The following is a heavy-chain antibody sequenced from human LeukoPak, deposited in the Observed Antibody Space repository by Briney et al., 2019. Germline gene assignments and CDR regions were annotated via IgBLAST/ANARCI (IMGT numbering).Heavy chain of an antibody. CDR3: ARAPAYGGEDY. D-gene: IGHD4-23*01. J-gene: IGHJ4*02. Sequence: SETLSLTCAVYGGSFSGYYWSWIRQPPGKGLEWIGEINHSGSTNYNPSLKSRVTISVDTSKNQFSLKLSSVTAADTAVYYCARAPAYGGEDYWGQGTLVTVSS. CDR2: INHSGST. CDR1: GGSFSGYY. V-gene: IGHV4-34*01.